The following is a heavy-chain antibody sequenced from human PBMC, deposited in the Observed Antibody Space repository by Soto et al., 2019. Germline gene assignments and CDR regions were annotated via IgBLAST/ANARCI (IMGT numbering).Heavy chain of an antibody. J-gene: IGHJ4*02. CDR1: GYSFTSYW. V-gene: IGHV5-51*01. Sequence: GESLKISCEPSGYSFTSYWIGWVRQIPVKGLEWMGVIYPGDSDTRYSPSFQGQVTISADKSISTAYLQWSSLKASDTAMYYCARQGTRVTTFYYWGQGALVNVSS. CDR3: ARQGTRVTTFYY. D-gene: IGHD4-17*01. CDR2: IYPGDSDT.